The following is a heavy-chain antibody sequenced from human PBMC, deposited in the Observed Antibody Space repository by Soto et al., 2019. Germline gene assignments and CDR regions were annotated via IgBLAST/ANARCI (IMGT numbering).Heavy chain of an antibody. CDR3: ACQGDSNEDVFDY. Sequence: EVQLVESGGGLVQPGGSLKLSCAASGFTFTASAVHWVRQAPGKGLEWVGRIRSNANSFATTYAASVNGRFTFSRDDSKSTAYLQMNSLKTEDTALYYCACQGDSNEDVFDYWGQGTLVTVTS. CDR2: IRSNANSFAT. V-gene: IGHV3-73*02. D-gene: IGHD4-4*01. CDR1: GFTFTASA. J-gene: IGHJ4*02.